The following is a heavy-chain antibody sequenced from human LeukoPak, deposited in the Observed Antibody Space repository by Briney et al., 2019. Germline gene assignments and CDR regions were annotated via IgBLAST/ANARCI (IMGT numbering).Heavy chain of an antibody. V-gene: IGHV3-74*01. CDR1: GFTFSSYA. Sequence: PGGSLRLSCAASGFTFSSYAMHWVRQAPGKGLVWVSRVKSDGSSTSYADSVKGRFTISRDNARNTLYLQMNSLRAEDTAVYYCARDGFLGLVTAYLDYWGQGTPVTVSS. CDR3: ARDGFLGLVTAYLDY. J-gene: IGHJ4*02. CDR2: VKSDGSST. D-gene: IGHD2-21*02.